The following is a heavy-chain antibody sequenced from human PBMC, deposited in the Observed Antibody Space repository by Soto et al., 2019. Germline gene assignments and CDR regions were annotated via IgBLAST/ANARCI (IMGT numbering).Heavy chain of an antibody. V-gene: IGHV4-34*01. D-gene: IGHD3-10*02. CDR1: GESFSGHF. Sequence: QVQLHQWGTGLLKPSETLSLTCSVSGESFSGHFWTWIRQPPGKGLERIGEIDYSGATHYNASVKSRGSMSVDTTNKPVSLKVTSVTAADTAVYYCARGWITASMFFFDYWGQGTLVIVSS. J-gene: IGHJ4*02. CDR3: ARGWITASMFFFDY. CDR2: IDYSGAT.